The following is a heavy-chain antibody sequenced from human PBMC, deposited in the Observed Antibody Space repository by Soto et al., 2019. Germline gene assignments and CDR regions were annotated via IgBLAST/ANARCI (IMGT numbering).Heavy chain of an antibody. D-gene: IGHD5-12*01. V-gene: IGHV3-7*05. Sequence: ESGGGLVQPGGSLRLSCAASGFTFSSYWMSWVRQAPGKGLEWVANIKQDGSEKYYVDSVKGRFTISRDNAKNSLYLQMNSLRAEDTAVYYCASSTYSGYANDAFDIWGQGTMVTVSS. CDR1: GFTFSSYW. J-gene: IGHJ3*02. CDR3: ASSTYSGYANDAFDI. CDR2: IKQDGSEK.